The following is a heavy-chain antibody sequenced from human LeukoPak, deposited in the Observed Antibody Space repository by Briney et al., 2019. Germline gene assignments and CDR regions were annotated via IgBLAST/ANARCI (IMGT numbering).Heavy chain of an antibody. CDR1: GFTFSSYA. J-gene: IGHJ4*02. Sequence: GGSLRLSCSASGFTFSSYAMHWVRQAPGKGLEYVSAISSNGGSTYYADSVKGRFTISRDNSKNTLYLQMSSLRAEDTAVYYCVKDPPGDGYIDGLGYFDYWGQGTLVTVSS. D-gene: IGHD5-18*01. CDR3: VKDPPGDGYIDGLGYFDY. V-gene: IGHV3-64D*09. CDR2: ISSNGGST.